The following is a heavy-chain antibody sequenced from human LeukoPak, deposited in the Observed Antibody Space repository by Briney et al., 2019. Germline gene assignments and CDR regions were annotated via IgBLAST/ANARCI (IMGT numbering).Heavy chain of an antibody. V-gene: IGHV6-1*01. CDR2: TYYRSKWYN. CDR3: ARDLGNTGWYTFDY. J-gene: IGHJ4*02. D-gene: IGHD6-19*01. CDR1: GDSVSSNNGA. Sequence: SQTLSLTCAISGDSVSSNNGAWNWIRQSPSRGLEWLGRTYYRSKWYNDYAVSMKGRITINPDTPKNQFSLQLNSVTPEDTAVYYCARDLGNTGWYTFDYWGQGTLVTVSS.